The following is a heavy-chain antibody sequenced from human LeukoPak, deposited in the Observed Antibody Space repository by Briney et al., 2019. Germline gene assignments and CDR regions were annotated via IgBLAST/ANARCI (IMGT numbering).Heavy chain of an antibody. CDR1: GGSISSYC. J-gene: IGHJ4*02. CDR2: IYYSGNT. Sequence: SETLSLTCTVSGGSISSYCWSWIRQPPEKGLEWIGYIYYSGNTNYNPSLKSRVTISLDTSKNQFSLKLSSVTAADTAVYYCARGQRDGYSRSFDYWGQGTLVTVSS. V-gene: IGHV4-59*01. CDR3: ARGQRDGYSRSFDY. D-gene: IGHD5-24*01.